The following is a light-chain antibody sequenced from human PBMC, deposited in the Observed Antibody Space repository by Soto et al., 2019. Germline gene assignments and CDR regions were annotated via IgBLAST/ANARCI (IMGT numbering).Light chain of an antibody. CDR3: CSYAGSYPLYV. CDR2: DVS. CDR1: SSDVGGYNY. Sequence: QSALTQPRSVSGSPGQSVTISCTGTSSDVGGYNYGSWYQQHPGKAPKLMIYDVSKRPSGVPDRFSGSKSGNTASLTISGLQAEDEADYYCCSYAGSYPLYVFGTGTKVTVL. V-gene: IGLV2-11*01. J-gene: IGLJ1*01.